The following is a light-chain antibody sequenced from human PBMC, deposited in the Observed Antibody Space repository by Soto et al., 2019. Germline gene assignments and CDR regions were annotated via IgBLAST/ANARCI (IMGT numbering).Light chain of an antibody. Sequence: PGERATLSCRASQRVSSTYLAWYEQKPGQAPRLLIYGASSRATGIPDRFSGSGSGTDFTLTISRLEPEDFAVYYCQQYGSSPWTFGQGTKVEIK. CDR1: QRVSSTY. CDR2: GAS. CDR3: QQYGSSPWT. V-gene: IGKV3-20*01. J-gene: IGKJ1*01.